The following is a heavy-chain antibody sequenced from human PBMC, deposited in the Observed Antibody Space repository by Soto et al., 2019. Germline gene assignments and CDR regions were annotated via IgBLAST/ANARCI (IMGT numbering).Heavy chain of an antibody. CDR1: GFTFSSYS. D-gene: IGHD4-17*01. V-gene: IGHV3-48*01. J-gene: IGHJ6*03. CDR3: ARNDYGDDSYYMDV. CDR2: ISSSSSTI. Sequence: GGSLRLSCAASGFTFSSYSMNWVRQAPGKGLEWVSYISSSSSTIYYADSVKGRFTISRDNAKNSLYLQMNSLRAEDTAVYYCARNDYGDDSYYMDVWGKGTTVTVSS.